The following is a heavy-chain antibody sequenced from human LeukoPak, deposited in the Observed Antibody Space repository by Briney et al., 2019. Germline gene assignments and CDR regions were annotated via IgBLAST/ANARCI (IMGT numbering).Heavy chain of an antibody. CDR2: ISYDGSNK. Sequence: PGGSLRLSCAASGFTFSSYAMHWVRQAPGKGLEWVAVISYDGSNKYYADSVKGRFTISRDNSKNTLYLQMNSLRAEDTAVYYCARALDLYFDYWGQGALVTVCS. J-gene: IGHJ4*02. V-gene: IGHV3-30-3*01. CDR1: GFTFSSYA. CDR3: ARALDLYFDY.